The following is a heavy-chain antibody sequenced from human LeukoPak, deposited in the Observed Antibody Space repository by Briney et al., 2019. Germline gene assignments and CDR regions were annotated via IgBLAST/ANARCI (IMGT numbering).Heavy chain of an antibody. Sequence: GGSLRLSFASSGFTFSDYYMSWIRQAPGKGLEWISYISVSGSYTNYADCVKGRFTNSRDNDKNSLYLKMISLRAEDTAVYYCARCGTPNNYYGYGVDVWGQGTTVIVSS. V-gene: IGHV3-11*03. D-gene: IGHD2-15*01. CDR2: ISVSGSYT. CDR1: GFTFSDYY. J-gene: IGHJ6*02. CDR3: ARCGTPNNYYGYGVDV.